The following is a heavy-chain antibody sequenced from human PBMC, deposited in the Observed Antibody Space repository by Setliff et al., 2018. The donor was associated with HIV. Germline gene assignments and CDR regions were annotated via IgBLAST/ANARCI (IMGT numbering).Heavy chain of an antibody. J-gene: IGHJ6*02. CDR3: ARVGGQWLSGYYYYYAMDV. CDR1: GGSFSGYY. Sequence: PSETLSLTCAVYGGSFSGYYWSWIRQSPGKGLEWIGEINHSGSTKYNPSLKSRVTISVDTSKNQFSLKLRSVTAADTAVYYCARVGGQWLSGYYYYYAMDVWGQGTTVTVSS. CDR2: INHSGST. V-gene: IGHV4-34*01. D-gene: IGHD6-19*01.